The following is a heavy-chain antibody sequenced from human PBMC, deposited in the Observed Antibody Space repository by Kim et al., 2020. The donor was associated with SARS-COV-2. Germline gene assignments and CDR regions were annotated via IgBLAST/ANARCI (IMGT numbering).Heavy chain of an antibody. CDR2: ISSSSSYI. CDR1: GFTFCSYS. J-gene: IGHJ6*02. D-gene: IGHD3-3*01. Sequence: GGSLRLSCAASGFTFCSYSMNWVRQAPGKGLEWVSSISSSSSYIYYADSVKGRFTISRDNAKNSLYLQMNSLRAEDTAVYYCARDDFPKDAEPQIHYYYFSRDVWSLGTTFSVPS. CDR3: ARDDFPKDAEPQIHYYYFSRDV. V-gene: IGHV3-21*01.